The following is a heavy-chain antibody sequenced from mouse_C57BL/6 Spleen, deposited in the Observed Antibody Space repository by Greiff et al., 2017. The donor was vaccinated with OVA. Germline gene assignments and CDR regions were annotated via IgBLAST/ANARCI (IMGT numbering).Heavy chain of an antibody. CDR1: GYTFTSYW. CDR2: IYPGSGST. Sequence: QVQLQQPGAELVKPGASVKMSCKASGYTFTSYWITWVKQRPGQGLEWIGDIYPGSGSTNYNEKFKSKATLTVDTSSSTAYMQLSSLTSEDSAVYYCARGIIMVVATNYWGQGTTLTVSS. D-gene: IGHD1-1*01. V-gene: IGHV1-55*01. J-gene: IGHJ2*01. CDR3: ARGIIMVVATNY.